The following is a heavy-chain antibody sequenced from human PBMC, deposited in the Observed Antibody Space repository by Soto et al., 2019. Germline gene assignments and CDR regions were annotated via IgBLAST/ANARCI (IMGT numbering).Heavy chain of an antibody. J-gene: IGHJ4*02. D-gene: IGHD4-17*01. V-gene: IGHV3-23*01. Sequence: PGGSLRLSCAASGFTFGTSSMSWVRQAPGKGLEWVSAITGSGGNTYYADSVKGRFTISRDNSKGTLYLQMNSLRAEDTALYYCAKTDPNKSHTAYWGQGALVTVSS. CDR2: ITGSGGNT. CDR1: GFTFGTSS. CDR3: AKTDPNKSHTAY.